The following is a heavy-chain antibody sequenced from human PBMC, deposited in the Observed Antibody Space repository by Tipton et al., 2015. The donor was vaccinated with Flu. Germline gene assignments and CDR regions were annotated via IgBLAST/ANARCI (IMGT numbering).Heavy chain of an antibody. J-gene: IGHJ6*03. CDR2: IYYSGST. D-gene: IGHD6-13*01. CDR3: AKSSWFLYYYYYMDV. V-gene: IGHV4-61*01. Sequence: TLSLTCTVSGGSVSSGSYYWSWIRQPPGKGLEWIGYIYYSGSTNYNPSLKSRVTISVDTSKNQFSLKLSSVTAADTAVYYCAKSSWFLYYYYYMDVWGKGTTVTVSS. CDR1: GGSVSSGSYY.